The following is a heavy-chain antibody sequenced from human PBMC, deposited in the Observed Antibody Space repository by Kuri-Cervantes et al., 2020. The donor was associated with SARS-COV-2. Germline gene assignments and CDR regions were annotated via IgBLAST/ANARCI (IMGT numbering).Heavy chain of an antibody. J-gene: IGHJ5*02. CDR3: ARGHRSLTTILVVITGGLSWFDP. V-gene: IGHV4-34*01. CDR2: IHHLGST. CDR1: GGSFSGYY. D-gene: IGHD3-22*01. Sequence: GSLRLSCAVYGGSFSGYYRSWIRQPPGKGLEWTWEIHHLGSTNYNPSRNSRVNISVDTSKNQFSLKLSSVTAADTAVYYCARGHRSLTTILVVITGGLSWFDPWGQGTLVTVSS.